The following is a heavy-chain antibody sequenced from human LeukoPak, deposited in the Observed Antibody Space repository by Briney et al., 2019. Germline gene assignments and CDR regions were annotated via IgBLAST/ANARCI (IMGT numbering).Heavy chain of an antibody. J-gene: IGHJ4*02. CDR2: IPYDGSNK. V-gene: IGHV3-30*04. Sequence: RRSLRLSCAVSRFTSSSYATDCVRQTPGGGQEWVAFIPYDGSNKYYADSLKRRLTIPRDNSKNTRYLQMNSLRAEDTAEYYCARTVAGFFDYGGQGTLVTVFS. CDR3: ARTVAGFFDY. CDR1: RFTSSSYA. D-gene: IGHD6-19*01.